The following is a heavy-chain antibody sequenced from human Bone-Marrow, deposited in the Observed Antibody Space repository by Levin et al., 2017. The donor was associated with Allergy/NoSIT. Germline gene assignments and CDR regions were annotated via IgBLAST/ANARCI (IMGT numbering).Heavy chain of an antibody. D-gene: IGHD5-24*01. V-gene: IGHV4-4*07. CDR2: IYTTGST. J-gene: IGHJ5*02. CDR3: ASDLITPPYNWFDP. CDR1: GGSITNYY. Sequence: SETLSLTCTVSGGSITNYYWSWIRQPAGKGLEWIGRIYTTGSTEYNPSLKNRVILSVDTSKNHFSLKLNSVTAADTAVYYCASDLITPPYNWFDPWGQGTLVTVSS.